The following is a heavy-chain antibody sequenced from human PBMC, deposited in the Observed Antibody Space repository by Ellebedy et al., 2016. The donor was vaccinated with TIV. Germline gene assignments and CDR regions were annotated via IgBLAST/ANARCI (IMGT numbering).Heavy chain of an antibody. CDR1: GFTFSSYS. CDR2: IKPDGSEK. Sequence: GGSLRLXCAASGFTFSSYSMNWVRQAPGKGLEWVATIKPDGSEKYYVDSVKGRFTISRDNSKNTLYLQMNSLRAEDTAVYYCANRSYWGQGTLVTVSS. J-gene: IGHJ4*02. V-gene: IGHV3-7*03. CDR3: ANRSY.